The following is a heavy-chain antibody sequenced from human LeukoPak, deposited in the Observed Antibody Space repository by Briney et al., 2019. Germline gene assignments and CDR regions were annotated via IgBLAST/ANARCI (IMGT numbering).Heavy chain of an antibody. V-gene: IGHV1-69*05. J-gene: IGHJ6*02. CDR3: VRDHWGIVENGYDYFYYDMDV. CDR1: GGSFSTSG. D-gene: IGHD7-27*01. CDR2: VIPIYGTP. Sequence: EASVKVSFKASGGSFSTSGFSWVRQAPGQGLEWMGGVIPIYGTPSYAQKFQGRVTITTDESTSTAYMELSSLRSEDTAVYYCVRDHWGIVENGYDYFYYDMDVWGQGTTVTVSS.